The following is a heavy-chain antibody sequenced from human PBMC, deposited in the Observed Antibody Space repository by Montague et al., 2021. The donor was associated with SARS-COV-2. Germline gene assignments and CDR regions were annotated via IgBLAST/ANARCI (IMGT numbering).Heavy chain of an antibody. CDR1: GFTFSDPY. D-gene: IGHD5/OR15-5a*01. CDR3: TRADKSVYSFDY. Sequence: SVRLSCGASGFTFSDPYLDWVRQAPGKGLEWVGRSRDKANGYSTEYAASVRGRFTISRDDSMNFLYLQMNSLRTEDTAIYYCTRADKSVYSFDYWGQGTLVTVSS. V-gene: IGHV3-72*01. J-gene: IGHJ4*02. CDR2: SRDKANGYST.